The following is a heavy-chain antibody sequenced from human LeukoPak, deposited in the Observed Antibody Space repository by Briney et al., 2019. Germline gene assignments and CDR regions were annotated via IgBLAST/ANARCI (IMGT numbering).Heavy chain of an antibody. CDR2: INPNSGDT. CDR1: GYSFTGYY. Sequence: ASVKVSCKASGYSFTGYYIHWVRQAPGQGLEWMGWINPNSGDTNYAQKFQGRVTMTRDTSISTAYMELSRLRSDDTAVYYCARDSDYDFWSGYFYYYYGMDVWGQGTTVTVSS. CDR3: ARDSDYDFWSGYFYYYYGMDV. J-gene: IGHJ6*02. V-gene: IGHV1-2*02. D-gene: IGHD3-3*01.